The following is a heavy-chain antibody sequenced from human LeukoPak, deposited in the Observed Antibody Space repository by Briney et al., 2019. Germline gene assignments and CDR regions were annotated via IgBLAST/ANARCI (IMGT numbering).Heavy chain of an antibody. V-gene: IGHV3-30*14. D-gene: IGHD5-18*01. Sequence: GGSLRLSCAASGFTFDTYIMHWVRQSPGKGLEWVAVMSHSGTSIDYADSVKGRFTISRDNSKNTLYLQMNGLQTDDTAVYYCATDLRYGSNFFFQYWGLGTLVAVSS. J-gene: IGHJ4*02. CDR2: MSHSGTSI. CDR1: GFTFDTYI. CDR3: ATDLRYGSNFFFQY.